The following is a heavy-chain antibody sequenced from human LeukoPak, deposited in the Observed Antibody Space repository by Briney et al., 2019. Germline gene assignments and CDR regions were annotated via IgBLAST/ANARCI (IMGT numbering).Heavy chain of an antibody. D-gene: IGHD4-11*01. V-gene: IGHV3-23*01. J-gene: IGHJ4*02. CDR1: GFTFSTSA. Sequence: GGSLRLSCVVSGFTFSTSAMSWVRQAPGKGLEWVSGISESGGSTYYADSVKGRFTISRDNSKNTLYLQMNSLRAEDTAVYYCARLSTSLIDYWGQGTLVTVSS. CDR2: ISESGGST. CDR3: ARLSTSLIDY.